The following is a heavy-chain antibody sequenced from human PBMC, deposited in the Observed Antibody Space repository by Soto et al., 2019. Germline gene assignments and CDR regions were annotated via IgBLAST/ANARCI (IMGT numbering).Heavy chain of an antibody. CDR2: IKGDGSAT. CDR3: ARDIVVLVGATEVSDC. V-gene: IGHV3-7*01. J-gene: IGHJ4*02. D-gene: IGHD2-15*01. Sequence: EVQLVESGGGLVQPGGSLRLSCAASGFTFSSYWMSWVRQAPGKGPQWVANIKGDGSATFYPDSVKGRFTLSRDNAQNSLDLQMNSLRAEDTAVYYCARDIVVLVGATEVSDCWGQGTLVTVSS. CDR1: GFTFSSYW.